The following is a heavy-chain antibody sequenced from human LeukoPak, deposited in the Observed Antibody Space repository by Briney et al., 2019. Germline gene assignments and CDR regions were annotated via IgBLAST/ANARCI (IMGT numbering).Heavy chain of an antibody. V-gene: IGHV1-46*01. CDR1: GYAFTSYY. D-gene: IGHD4-17*01. Sequence: ASVKVSCKASGYAFTSYYMHWVRQAPGQGLEWMGIINPSGGSTSYAQKFQGGVTMTRDTSTSTVYMELSCLRSEDTAVYYCARGDYGDQYYMDVWGKGTTVTVSS. J-gene: IGHJ6*03. CDR3: ARGDYGDQYYMDV. CDR2: INPSGGST.